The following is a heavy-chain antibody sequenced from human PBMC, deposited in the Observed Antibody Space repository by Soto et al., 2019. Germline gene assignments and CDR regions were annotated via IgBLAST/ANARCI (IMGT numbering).Heavy chain of an antibody. J-gene: IGHJ4*02. CDR3: ARAHYYDSSGYYPNFDY. CDR1: GYTFTSYD. CDR2: MNPNSGNT. Sequence: QVQLVQSGAEVKKPGASVKVSCKASGYTFTSYDINWVRQATGQGLEWMGWMNPNSGNTGYAQKFQGRVTMTRNTSIITAYMKLSSLRSEYTAVYYCARAHYYDSSGYYPNFDYWGQGTLVTVSS. D-gene: IGHD3-22*01. V-gene: IGHV1-8*01.